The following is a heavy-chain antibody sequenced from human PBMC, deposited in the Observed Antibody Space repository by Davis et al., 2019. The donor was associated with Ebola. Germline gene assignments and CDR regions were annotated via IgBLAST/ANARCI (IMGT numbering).Heavy chain of an antibody. Sequence: ASVKVSCKASGYTFTSYYMHWVRQAPGQGLEWMGIINPSGGNTSYAQKFQGRVTMTRDTSTSTVYMELSSLRSEDTAVYYCARAGVITTRYYGMDVWGQGTTVTVSS. CDR3: ARAGVITTRYYGMDV. V-gene: IGHV1-46*01. CDR2: INPSGGNT. J-gene: IGHJ6*02. CDR1: GYTFTSYY. D-gene: IGHD3-22*01.